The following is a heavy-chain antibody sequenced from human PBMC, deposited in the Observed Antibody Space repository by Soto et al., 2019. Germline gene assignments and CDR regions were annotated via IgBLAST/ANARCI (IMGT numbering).Heavy chain of an antibody. Sequence: QVQLVESGGGVVQPGRSLRLSCATSGFAFSGYGMHWVLQAPGKGLEWVTVISYDGSNKYYADSVKGRFTISRDDSKNTLYLQMNSLRAEDTAVYYCARCGSTPCYKLGPYHYYYGMDVWGQGTTVTVSS. D-gene: IGHD2-2*02. CDR2: ISYDGSNK. CDR3: ARCGSTPCYKLGPYHYYYGMDV. J-gene: IGHJ6*02. CDR1: GFAFSGYG. V-gene: IGHV3-30*03.